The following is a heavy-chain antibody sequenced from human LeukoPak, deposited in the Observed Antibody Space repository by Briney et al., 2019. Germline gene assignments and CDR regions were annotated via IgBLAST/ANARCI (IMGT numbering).Heavy chain of an antibody. V-gene: IGHV4-4*07. J-gene: IGHJ5*02. CDR2: IYITGST. D-gene: IGHD3-10*01. CDR3: ARSSCPWFVPNA. Sequence: SETLSLTCALSVGSLNNYLWNWIRQPARTGLEWIGHIYITGSTKCNPSLKSRVAMSVDTSKNQFSLKLTSVTAADTAVYYCARSSCPWFVPNAWGQGTLVTVSS. CDR1: VGSLNNYL.